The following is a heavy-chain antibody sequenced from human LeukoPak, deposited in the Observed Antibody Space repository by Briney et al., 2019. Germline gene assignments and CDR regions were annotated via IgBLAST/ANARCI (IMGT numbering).Heavy chain of an antibody. J-gene: IGHJ4*02. V-gene: IGHV3-23*01. CDR1: GFTFSSYY. CDR2: INKNGDGT. Sequence: SGGSLRLSCAASGFTFSSYYMSWVRQAPGEGLEWVSGINKNGDGTYYADSVKGRFTISRDNSKNTLFLQISSLRVEDTAVYYCAKGIHNWGSDYWGQGTLVTVSS. D-gene: IGHD7-27*01. CDR3: AKGIHNWGSDY.